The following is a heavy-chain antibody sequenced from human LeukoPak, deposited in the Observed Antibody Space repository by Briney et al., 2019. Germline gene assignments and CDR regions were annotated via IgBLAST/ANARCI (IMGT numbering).Heavy chain of an antibody. J-gene: IGHJ3*02. CDR2: ISSSSSYI. Sequence: GGSLRLSCAASGFTFSSYSMNWVRQAPGKGLEWVSSISSSSSYIYYADSVKGRFTISRDDAKNSLYLQMNSLRAEDTAVYYCARDSYDSSGSRAFDIWGQGTMVTVSS. CDR1: GFTFSSYS. D-gene: IGHD3-22*01. V-gene: IGHV3-21*01. CDR3: ARDSYDSSGSRAFDI.